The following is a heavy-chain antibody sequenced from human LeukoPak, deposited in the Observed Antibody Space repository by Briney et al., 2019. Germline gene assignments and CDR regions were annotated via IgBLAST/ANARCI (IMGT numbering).Heavy chain of an antibody. CDR2: IIPIFGTA. CDR1: GGTFSSYA. CDR3: ASLARYCTNGVCSPAGYYYMDV. V-gene: IGHV1-69*05. D-gene: IGHD2-8*01. Sequence: SVQVSCKASGGTFSSYAISWVRQAPGQGLEWMVGIIPIFGTANYAQKFQGRVTITTDESTSTAYMELSSLRSEDTAVYYCASLARYCTNGVCSPAGYYYMDVWGKGTTVTVSS. J-gene: IGHJ6*03.